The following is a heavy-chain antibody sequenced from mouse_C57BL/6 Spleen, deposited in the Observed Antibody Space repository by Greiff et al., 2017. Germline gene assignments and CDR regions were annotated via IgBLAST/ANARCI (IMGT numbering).Heavy chain of an antibody. CDR1: GYTFTSYW. V-gene: IGHV1-64*01. J-gene: IGHJ2*01. CDR2: IHPNSGST. Sequence: QVQLQQPGAELVKPGASVKLSCKASGYTFTSYWMHWVKQRPGQGLEWIGMIHPNSGSTNYNEKFKSKATLTVDKSSSTAYMQLSSLTSEDSAVYYWARYYSNYEGAYYFDYWGQGTTLTVSS. CDR3: ARYYSNYEGAYYFDY. D-gene: IGHD2-5*01.